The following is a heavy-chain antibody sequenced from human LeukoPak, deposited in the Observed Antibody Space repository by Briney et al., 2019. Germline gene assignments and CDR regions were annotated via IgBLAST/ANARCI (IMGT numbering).Heavy chain of an antibody. CDR1: GFTFSSYA. V-gene: IGHV3-23*01. Sequence: PGGSLRLSCAASGFTFSSYAMSWVRQAPGKGLEWVSAISGSGGSTYYADSVKGRFTISRDNAKNSLYLQMNSLRDEDTAVYYCARDHYSSSSFDYWGQGTLVTGSS. J-gene: IGHJ4*02. CDR3: ARDHYSSSSFDY. CDR2: ISGSGGST. D-gene: IGHD6-6*01.